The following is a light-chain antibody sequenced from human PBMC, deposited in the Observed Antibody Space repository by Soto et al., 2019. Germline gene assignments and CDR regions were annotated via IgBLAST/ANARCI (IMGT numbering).Light chain of an antibody. CDR2: DAS. CDR1: QSVSSY. J-gene: IGKJ1*01. V-gene: IGKV3-11*01. Sequence: EIVLTQSPATLSLSPGERATLSCRASQSVSSYLAWYQQKPGQAPRLLIYDASNRATGIPARFSGSGSGTDFTLTISSLEPEDFAVYYSQQRSNWPPWTFGQGTRWIS. CDR3: QQRSNWPPWT.